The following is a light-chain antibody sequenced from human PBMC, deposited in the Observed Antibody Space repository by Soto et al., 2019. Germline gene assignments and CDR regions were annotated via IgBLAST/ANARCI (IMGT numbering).Light chain of an antibody. CDR3: QQYGRSPRT. Sequence: EIVLTQSPGTLSLSPGERATLSCRASQSVSSSYLAWYQQKPGQAPRLLMSDASTRATGIPDRFSGSGSGTDFPLTINRLEPEDFAVYYCQQYGRSPRTFGQGTKLEIK. CDR1: QSVSSSY. V-gene: IGKV3-20*01. CDR2: DAS. J-gene: IGKJ2*02.